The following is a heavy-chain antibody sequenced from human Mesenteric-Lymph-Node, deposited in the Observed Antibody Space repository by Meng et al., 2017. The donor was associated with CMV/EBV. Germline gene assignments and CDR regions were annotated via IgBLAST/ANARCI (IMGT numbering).Heavy chain of an antibody. CDR2: ISSSSSYI. V-gene: IGHV3-21*01. CDR3: ASFTIFGVVSHAFDI. CDR1: GFTFPDYA. Sequence: GESLKISCAASGFTFPDYAMTWVRQAPGKGLEWVSSISSSSSYIYYADSVKGRFTISRDNAKNSLYLQMNSLRAEDTAVYYCASFTIFGVVSHAFDIWGQGTMVTVSS. J-gene: IGHJ3*02. D-gene: IGHD3-3*01.